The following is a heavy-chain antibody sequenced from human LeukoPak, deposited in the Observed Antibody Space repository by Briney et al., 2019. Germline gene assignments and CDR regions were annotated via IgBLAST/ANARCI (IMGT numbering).Heavy chain of an antibody. J-gene: IGHJ6*03. V-gene: IGHV3-66*01. CDR3: ARDWLLVDGYYYYMDV. CDR1: VFFFSSNY. Sequence: PGGSLRLSCAARVFFFSSNYLSGVRQARGRGLEGGLVHYSSGTAYYTDSVKGRFTTTRANAKNSLYLQMNSLRAEDTAVYYCARDWLLVDGYYYYMDVWGKGTTVTISS. CDR2: HYSSGTA. D-gene: IGHD2-15*01.